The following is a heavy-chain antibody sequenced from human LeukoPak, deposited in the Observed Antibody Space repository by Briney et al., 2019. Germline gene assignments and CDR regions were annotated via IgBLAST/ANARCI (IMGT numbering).Heavy chain of an antibody. CDR3: GKDNSDWFVEPHPFDY. CDR1: GFTFSSYA. V-gene: IGHV3-23*01. J-gene: IGHJ4*02. CDR2: ITGSGGTT. Sequence: GGSLRLSCAASGFTFSSYAITWVRQAPGRGLEWVSVITGSGGTTKYADFVKGRFAISRDNSKNTVFLQKNSLRAEDTAIYYFGKDNSDWFVEPHPFDYWGQGTLVTVSS. D-gene: IGHD3-9*01.